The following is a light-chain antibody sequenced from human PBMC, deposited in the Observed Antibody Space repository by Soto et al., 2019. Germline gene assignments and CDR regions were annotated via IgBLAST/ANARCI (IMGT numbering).Light chain of an antibody. Sequence: EIVLTQSPGTLSLSPGERATLSCRASQSFSSGYLAWYQRKPGQTPRLLIYGASTRATGIPDRFSGSGSGTEFTLIISRLEPEDFGVYYCQQYGGSFPWTFGQGTKLEIK. J-gene: IGKJ2*02. CDR2: GAS. V-gene: IGKV3-20*01. CDR1: QSFSSGY. CDR3: QQYGGSFPWT.